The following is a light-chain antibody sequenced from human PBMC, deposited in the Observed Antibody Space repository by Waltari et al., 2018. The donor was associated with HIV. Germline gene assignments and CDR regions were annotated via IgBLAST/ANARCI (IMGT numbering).Light chain of an antibody. CDR2: GAS. J-gene: IGKJ2*01. CDR1: QGVSGN. V-gene: IGKV3-15*01. CDR3: QQYIHWPPYT. Sequence: ETLLTKSTVTLSVSPGERGTLSCRGRQGVSGNLAWYQQKPGQAPRLLIYGASSRATDIPARFSGSASGTDFTLTISNLQSEDSAVYYFQQYIHWPPYTFGQGTKLEIK.